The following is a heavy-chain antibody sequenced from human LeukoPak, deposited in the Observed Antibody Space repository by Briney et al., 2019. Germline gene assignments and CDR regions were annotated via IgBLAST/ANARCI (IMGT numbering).Heavy chain of an antibody. J-gene: IGHJ4*02. V-gene: IGHV1-69*13. CDR3: ARRPLSGTAFDY. CDR1: GGTFSRYA. D-gene: IGHD3-10*01. CDR2: IVPIFGTA. Sequence: SVKVSCKASGGTFSRYAINWVRQAPGQGLEWMGRIVPIFGTADYAQTFQDRVTITADESTSTAYMKLSSLRSEDTAVYYCARRPLSGTAFDYWGQGTLVTVSS.